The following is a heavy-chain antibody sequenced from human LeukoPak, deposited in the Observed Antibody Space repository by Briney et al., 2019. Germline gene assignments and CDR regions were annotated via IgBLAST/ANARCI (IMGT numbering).Heavy chain of an antibody. Sequence: GGALRLSCAASGFSVRSNYISWVRQAPGKGLEWVPIIYSEGSIFHADSVKGRFTMSRDNSRNTLDLQMNSLRVEDTAVYFCARDRRRLRGMNGDGDAFDIWGQGTMVTVSS. V-gene: IGHV3-53*01. D-gene: IGHD1-1*01. J-gene: IGHJ3*02. CDR1: GFSVRSNY. CDR2: IYSEGSI. CDR3: ARDRRRLRGMNGDGDAFDI.